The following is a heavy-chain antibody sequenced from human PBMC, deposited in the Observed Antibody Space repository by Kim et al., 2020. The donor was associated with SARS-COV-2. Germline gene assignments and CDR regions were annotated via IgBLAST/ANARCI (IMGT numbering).Heavy chain of an antibody. CDR1: GFTFSSYG. CDR3: ARDGGAALDY. V-gene: IGHV3-33*05. CDR2: ISYDGSNK. Sequence: GGSLRLSCAASGFTFSSYGMHWVRQAPGKGLEWVAVISYDGSNKYYADSVKGRFTISRDNSKNTLYLQMNSLRAEDTAVYYCARDGGAALDYWGQGTLVT. J-gene: IGHJ4*02. D-gene: IGHD6-6*01.